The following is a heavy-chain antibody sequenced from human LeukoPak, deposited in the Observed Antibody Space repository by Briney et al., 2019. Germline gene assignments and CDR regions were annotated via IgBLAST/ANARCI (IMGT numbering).Heavy chain of an antibody. V-gene: IGHV3-7*01. J-gene: IGHJ5*02. D-gene: IGHD2-2*01. Sequence: GGSLRLSCAASGFTFSSYWMSWVRQAPGKGLEWVANIKQDGSEKYYVDSVKGRFTISRDNAKNSLYLQMNSLRAEDTAVYYCARARVPAAQINWFDPWGQGTLVTVSS. CDR2: IKQDGSEK. CDR1: GFTFSSYW. CDR3: ARARVPAAQINWFDP.